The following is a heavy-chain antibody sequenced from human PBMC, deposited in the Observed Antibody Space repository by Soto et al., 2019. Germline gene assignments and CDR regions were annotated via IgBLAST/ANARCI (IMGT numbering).Heavy chain of an antibody. D-gene: IGHD2-2*01. CDR3: ARATPAGSADF. J-gene: IGHJ4*02. CDR1: GGSNIRDGYY. CDR2: ISYSGSS. V-gene: IGHV4-31*03. Sequence: ASETLSLTCTVSGGSNIRDGYYWSWIRQHPGKGLEWIAYISYSGSSYSNPSLKSRVTISADTSKNQFSLRLTSVPAADTAVYFCARATPAGSADFWGQGTLVTVSS.